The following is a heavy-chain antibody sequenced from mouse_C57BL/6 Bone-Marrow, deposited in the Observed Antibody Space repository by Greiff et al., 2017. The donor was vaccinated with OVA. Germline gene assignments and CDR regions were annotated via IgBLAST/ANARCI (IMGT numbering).Heavy chain of an antibody. CDR2: IWRGGST. J-gene: IGHJ1*03. CDR1: GFSLTSYG. V-gene: IGHV2-5*01. D-gene: IGHD1-1*01. Sequence: VQLKESGPGLVQPSPSLSITCTVSGFSLTSYGVHWVRQSPGKGLEWLGVIWRGGSTAYNAAFMSRLSITKDNSKSQVFFKMNSLQADDTAIYYCAKYGSSWYFDVWGTGTTVTVSS. CDR3: AKYGSSWYFDV.